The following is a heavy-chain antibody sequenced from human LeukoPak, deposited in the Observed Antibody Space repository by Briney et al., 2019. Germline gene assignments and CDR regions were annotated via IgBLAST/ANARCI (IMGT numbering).Heavy chain of an antibody. Sequence: PSETLSLTCTVSGGSISSYHWSWVRQPPGKGLEWIGYILTSGTINYNPSLKSRLTISGDTSKNQFTLRLSSVTAADTAVYFCARLRVSGSYLYYFDYWGQGTLVTVSS. D-gene: IGHD1-26*01. CDR2: ILTSGTI. CDR3: ARLRVSGSYLYYFDY. V-gene: IGHV4-4*09. CDR1: GGSISSYH. J-gene: IGHJ4*02.